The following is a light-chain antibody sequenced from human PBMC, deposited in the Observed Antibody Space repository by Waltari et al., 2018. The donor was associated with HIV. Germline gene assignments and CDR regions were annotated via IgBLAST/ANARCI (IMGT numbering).Light chain of an antibody. CDR3: QQYINWPPYT. J-gene: IGKJ2*01. CDR2: EAS. Sequence: DIVMTQSPATLSVSPGERATLSYRASQSISNNLAWYQQKPGQAPRLLMYEASTRATGVPARFSGSGSGTEFTLTISSLQSEDFAVYYCQQYINWPPYTFGQGTKLEIK. V-gene: IGKV3-15*01. CDR1: QSISNN.